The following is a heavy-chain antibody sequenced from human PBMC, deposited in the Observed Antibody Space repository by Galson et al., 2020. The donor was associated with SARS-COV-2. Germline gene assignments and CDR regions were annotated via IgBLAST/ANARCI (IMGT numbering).Heavy chain of an antibody. Sequence: SETLSLTCAVYGGSFSGYYWSWIRKPPGKGMEWIGAINSSRSTTYNPSLKSHVTISVDTSKNHFSLKLSSVTAADTAVYYCAREENFFLVGTATRMCYFDYWGRGTLATVSS. CDR2: INSSRST. J-gene: IGHJ4*02. CDR3: AREENFFLVGTATRMCYFDY. CDR1: GGSFSGYY. D-gene: IGHD2-21*02. V-gene: IGHV4-34*01.